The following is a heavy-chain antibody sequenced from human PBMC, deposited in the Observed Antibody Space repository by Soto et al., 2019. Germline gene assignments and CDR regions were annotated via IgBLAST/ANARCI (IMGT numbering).Heavy chain of an antibody. D-gene: IGHD3-16*01. J-gene: IGHJ4*02. CDR2: IYSGGST. CDR3: ARDFGGRHPSDY. Sequence: EVQLVESGGGLVQPGGSLRLSCAASGFTVSSNYMSWVRQAPGKGLEWVSVIYSGGSTYYADSVKGRFTISRDNSTNTLYLQMNSLRAEDTAVYYCARDFGGRHPSDYWGQGTLVTVSS. V-gene: IGHV3-66*01. CDR1: GFTVSSNY.